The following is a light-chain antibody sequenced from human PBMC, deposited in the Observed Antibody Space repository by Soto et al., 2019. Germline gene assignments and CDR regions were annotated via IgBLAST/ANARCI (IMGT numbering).Light chain of an antibody. CDR1: SSDVGGYNY. Sequence: QSALTQPASVSGSPGQSITISCTGNSSDVGGYNYVSWYQQHPGKAPKLMIYDVSNRPSGVSNRFSGSKSGNTASLTISGLQAEDEADYYCSSYTSSSTQVFGGGTQLTVL. V-gene: IGLV2-14*01. J-gene: IGLJ2*01. CDR2: DVS. CDR3: SSYTSSSTQV.